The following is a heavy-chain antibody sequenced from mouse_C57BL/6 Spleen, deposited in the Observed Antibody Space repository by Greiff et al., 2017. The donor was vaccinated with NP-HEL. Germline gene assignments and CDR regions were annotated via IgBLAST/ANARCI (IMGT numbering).Heavy chain of an antibody. D-gene: IGHD2-3*01. J-gene: IGHJ2*01. CDR2: INPNNGGT. V-gene: IGHV1-26*01. CDR1: GYTFTDYY. Sequence: EVQLQQSGPELVKPGASVKISCKASGYTFTDYYMNWVKQSHGKSLEWIGDINPNNGGTSYNQKFKGKATLTVDKSSSTAYMELRSLTSEDSAVYYCARGENGYYDYWGQGTTLTVSS. CDR3: ARGENGYYDY.